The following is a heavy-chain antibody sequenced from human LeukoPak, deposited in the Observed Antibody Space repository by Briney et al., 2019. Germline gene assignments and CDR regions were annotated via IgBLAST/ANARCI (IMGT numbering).Heavy chain of an antibody. V-gene: IGHV3-30-3*01. D-gene: IGHD3-10*01. Sequence: PGRSLRLSCAASGFTFSSYAMHWVRQAAGKGLEWVAVISYDGSKKYYADSVKGRFTISRDNSKNTLSLQMNSLRAEDTAVYYCASGSWRLVRGPASFESWGQGTLVTVSS. CDR2: ISYDGSKK. CDR1: GFTFSSYA. J-gene: IGHJ4*02. CDR3: ASGSWRLVRGPASFES.